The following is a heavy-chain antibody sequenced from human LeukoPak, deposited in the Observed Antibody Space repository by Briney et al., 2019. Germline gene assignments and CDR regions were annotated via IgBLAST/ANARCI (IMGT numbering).Heavy chain of an antibody. J-gene: IGHJ4*02. Sequence: PSETLSLTCTVSGGSISSSSYYWGWIRQPPGKGLEWIGSIYYSGSTYYNPSLKSRVTISVDTSKNQFSLKLSSVTAADTAVYYCARGFYYGSGRKNPGSFDYWGQGTLVTVSS. D-gene: IGHD3-10*01. CDR2: IYYSGST. CDR3: ARGFYYGSGRKNPGSFDY. V-gene: IGHV4-39*07. CDR1: GGSISSSSYY.